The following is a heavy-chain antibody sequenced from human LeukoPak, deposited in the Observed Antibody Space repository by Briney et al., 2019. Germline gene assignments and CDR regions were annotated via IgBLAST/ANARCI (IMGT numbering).Heavy chain of an antibody. V-gene: IGHV3-30*04. CDR3: AREDIVVVPAAFGMDV. J-gene: IGHJ6*02. CDR2: ISYDGSNK. D-gene: IGHD2-2*01. Sequence: GGSLRLSCAASGFTFSSYAMHWVRQAPGKGLEWVAVISYDGSNKYYADSVKGRFTISRDNSKNSLYLQMNSLRAEDTAVYYCAREDIVVVPAAFGMDVWGQGTTVTVSS. CDR1: GFTFSSYA.